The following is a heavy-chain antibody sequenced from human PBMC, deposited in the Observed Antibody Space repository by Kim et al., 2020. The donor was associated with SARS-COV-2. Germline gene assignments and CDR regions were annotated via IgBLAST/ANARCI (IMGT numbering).Heavy chain of an antibody. Sequence: GGSLRLSCAASGFTFSSYGLNWVRQAPGKGLEWVSAISGSGGDTYYADSVKGRFTISRDNSKNTVSLQMKGVRAEDTAVYYCARGLTMVRGVIRYYDYG. D-gene: IGHD3-10*01. CDR2: ISGSGGDT. CDR3: ARGLTMVRGVIRYYDYG. CDR1: GFTFSSYG. J-gene: IGHJ6*01. V-gene: IGHV3-23*01.